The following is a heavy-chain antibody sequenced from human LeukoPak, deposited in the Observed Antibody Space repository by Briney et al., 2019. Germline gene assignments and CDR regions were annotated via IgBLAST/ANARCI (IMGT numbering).Heavy chain of an antibody. CDR3: AKDITRYGDNAVDY. J-gene: IGHJ4*02. CDR1: GFTFSSYG. V-gene: IGHV3-30*18. CDR2: ISYDGSNK. D-gene: IGHD4-23*01. Sequence: GGSLRLSCAASGFTFSSYGMHWVRQAPGKGLEWVAVISYDGSNKYYADSVKGRFTISRDNSKNTLYLQMNSLRAEDTAVYYCAKDITRYGDNAVDYWGQGTLVTVSS.